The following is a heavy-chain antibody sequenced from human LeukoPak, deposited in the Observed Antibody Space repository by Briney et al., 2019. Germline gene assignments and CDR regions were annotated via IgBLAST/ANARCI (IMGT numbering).Heavy chain of an antibody. V-gene: IGHV3-43*02. J-gene: IGHJ4*02. Sequence: PGGSLRLSCAASGFTFDDYAMHWVRQAPGKGLEWASLISGDGGSTYYADSVKGRFTISRDNSKNSLYLQMNSLRTEDTALYYCAKGDGWGTGFDYWGQGTLVTVSS. CDR1: GFTFDDYA. D-gene: IGHD3-16*01. CDR2: ISGDGGST. CDR3: AKGDGWGTGFDY.